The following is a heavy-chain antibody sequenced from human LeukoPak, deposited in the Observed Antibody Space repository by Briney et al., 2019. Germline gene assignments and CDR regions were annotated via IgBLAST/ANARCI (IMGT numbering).Heavy chain of an antibody. CDR1: GFTFSDYA. J-gene: IGHJ6*02. D-gene: IGHD1-14*01. CDR3: ATNKPIIGFFGMDV. CDR2: IAYGGSNE. V-gene: IGHV3-30*04. Sequence: GRSLRLSCAASGFTFSDYAMHWVRQAPGKGLEWVAVIAYGGSNEYHADSVKGRFTISRDNSKSTLYLQMNSLRPEDTAVYYCATNKPIIGFFGMDVWGQGTTVTVSS.